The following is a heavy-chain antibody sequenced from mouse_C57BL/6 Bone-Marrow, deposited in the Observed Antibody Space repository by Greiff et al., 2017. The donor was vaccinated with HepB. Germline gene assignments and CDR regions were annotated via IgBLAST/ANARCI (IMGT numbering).Heavy chain of an antibody. V-gene: IGHV3-6*01. CDR1: GYSITSGYY. CDR2: ISYDGSN. D-gene: IGHD2-3*01. CDR3: ARYDGYYVYWYFDV. J-gene: IGHJ1*03. Sequence: EVQLVESGPGLVKPSQSLSLTCSVTGYSITSGYYWNWIRQFPGNKLEWMGYISYDGSNNYNPSLKNRISITRDTSKNQFFLKLNSVTTEDTATYYCARYDGYYVYWYFDVWGTGTTVTVSS.